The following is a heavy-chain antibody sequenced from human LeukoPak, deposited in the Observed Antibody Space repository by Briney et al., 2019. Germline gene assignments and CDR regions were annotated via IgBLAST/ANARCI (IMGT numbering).Heavy chain of an antibody. CDR2: IYPDDSDT. D-gene: IGHD5-18*01. CDR1: GYSFTSYW. J-gene: IGHJ4*02. Sequence: GESLKISCTASGYSFTSYWIGWVRQMPGKGLEWMGIIYPDDSDTRYSPSFQGQVTISADKSISTAYLLWSSLKASDTAMYYCARLVDTTMADYWGQGSLVTVSS. CDR3: ARLVDTTMADY. V-gene: IGHV5-51*03.